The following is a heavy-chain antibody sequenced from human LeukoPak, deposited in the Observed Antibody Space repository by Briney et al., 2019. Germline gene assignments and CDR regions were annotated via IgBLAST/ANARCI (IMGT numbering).Heavy chain of an antibody. Sequence: PSETLSLTCAVYGGSFSGYYWSWIRQPPGKGLEWIGEINHSGSTNYNPSLKSRVTISVDTSKNQFSLKLSSVTAADTAVYYCARGRPQWGLLLFPDGSFDYWGQGTLVTVSS. CDR1: GGSFSGYY. V-gene: IGHV4-34*01. J-gene: IGHJ4*02. CDR2: INHSGST. CDR3: ARGRPQWGLLLFPDGSFDY. D-gene: IGHD1-26*01.